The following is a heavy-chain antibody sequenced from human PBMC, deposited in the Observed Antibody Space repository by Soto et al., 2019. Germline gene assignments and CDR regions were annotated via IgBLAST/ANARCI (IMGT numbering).Heavy chain of an antibody. V-gene: IGHV2-5*02. CDR2: VSWDDDK. Sequence: ITLNASGPTVVRPTETLTLTCRFSGFSLTTRGVGVGWIRQSPGKAPEWLALVSWDDDKRYSASLTSRLTITKDTSKIQVGLTVSDLDPTDTATYDCAHRVLRTVFGLVTTTAIYFDFWGQGTPVAVSS. D-gene: IGHD3-3*01. J-gene: IGHJ4*02. CDR3: AHRVLRTVFGLVTTTAIYFDF. CDR1: GFSLTTRGVG.